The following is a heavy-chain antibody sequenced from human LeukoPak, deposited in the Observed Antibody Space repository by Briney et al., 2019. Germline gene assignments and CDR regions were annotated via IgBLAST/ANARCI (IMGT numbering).Heavy chain of an antibody. CDR1: GFTFSSYA. J-gene: IGHJ4*02. D-gene: IGHD3-10*01. V-gene: IGHV3-23*01. Sequence: GGSLRLSCAASGFTFSSYALSWLRQAPGKGLEWVSAISGSGGSTYYAASVKGRFTISRDNSKNTLYLQMNILGAYDTAGYYFAEKGFGELVIDYWGQGTLVTVSS. CDR3: AEKGFGELVIDY. CDR2: ISGSGGST.